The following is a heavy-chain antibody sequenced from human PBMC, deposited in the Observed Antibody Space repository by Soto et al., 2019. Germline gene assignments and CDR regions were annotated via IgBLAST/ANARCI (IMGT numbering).Heavy chain of an antibody. J-gene: IGHJ4*02. CDR1: GFTFSSYG. CDR2: ISYDGSNK. V-gene: IGHV3-30*18. D-gene: IGHD1-26*01. CDR3: AKDDTPWELLPVFDY. Sequence: GGSLRLSCAASGFTFSSYGMHWVRQAPGKGLEWVAVISYDGSNKYYADSVKGRFTISSDNSKNTLYLQMNSLRAEDTAVYYCAKDDTPWELLPVFDYWGQGTLVTVSS.